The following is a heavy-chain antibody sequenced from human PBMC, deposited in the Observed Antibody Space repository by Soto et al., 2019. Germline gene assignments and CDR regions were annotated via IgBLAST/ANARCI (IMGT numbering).Heavy chain of an antibody. CDR3: ARDLGGPDY. CDR1: DLSVKPSW. CDR2: LSSDGFGA. D-gene: IGHD3-16*01. Sequence: GCSPKLGCAASDLSVKPSWMHWVRQVPGRGLEWVARLSSDGFGAAYADSVKGRFFISRDIARNTLSLQMNSLRADDTAVYYCARDLGGPDYWGRGTSVTVSS. V-gene: IGHV3-74*03. J-gene: IGHJ4*02.